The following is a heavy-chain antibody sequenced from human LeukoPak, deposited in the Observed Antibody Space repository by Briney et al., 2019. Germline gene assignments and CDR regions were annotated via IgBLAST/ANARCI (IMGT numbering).Heavy chain of an antibody. J-gene: IGHJ4*02. CDR3: ARVFCSSTSCNIDY. CDR2: IYYSGST. CDR1: GGSISSYY. V-gene: IGHV4-59*01. Sequence: SETLSLTCTLSGGSISSYYWSWIRQPPGKGLEWIGYIYYSGSTNYNPSLKSRVTISVDTSKNQFSLKLSSVTAADTAVYYCARVFCSSTSCNIDYWGQGTLVTVSS. D-gene: IGHD2-2*01.